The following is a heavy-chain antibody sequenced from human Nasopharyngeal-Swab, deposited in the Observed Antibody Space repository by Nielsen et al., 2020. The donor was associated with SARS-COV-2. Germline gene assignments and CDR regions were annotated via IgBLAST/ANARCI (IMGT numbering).Heavy chain of an antibody. V-gene: IGHV1-69*13. D-gene: IGHD3-10*01. Sequence: SVTVSCKASGATFSSYAISWVRQAPGQGLEWMGGIIPIFGTANYAQKFQGRVTITADESTSTAYMELSSLRSEDTAVYYCARLLLWFGELLSRTYYYYGMDVWGQGTTVTVSS. CDR2: IIPIFGTA. CDR3: ARLLLWFGELLSRTYYYYGMDV. J-gene: IGHJ6*02. CDR1: GATFSSYA.